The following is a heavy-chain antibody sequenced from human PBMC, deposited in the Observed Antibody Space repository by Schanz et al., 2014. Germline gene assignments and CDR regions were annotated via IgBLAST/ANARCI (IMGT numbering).Heavy chain of an antibody. V-gene: IGHV3-48*04. CDR2: ISTGRYL. J-gene: IGHJ4*02. D-gene: IGHD1-26*01. Sequence: EVQLVESGGELIQPGGSLRLSCEASGFTFSSYSLAWVRQAPGKGLEWVSFISTGRYLYYADSVKGRFTISRDNTKNSVFLQMSSLRVEDTGLYFCARDPVEGAPTPYYFDSWGPGTLVTVSS. CDR1: GFTFSSYS. CDR3: ARDPVEGAPTPYYFDS.